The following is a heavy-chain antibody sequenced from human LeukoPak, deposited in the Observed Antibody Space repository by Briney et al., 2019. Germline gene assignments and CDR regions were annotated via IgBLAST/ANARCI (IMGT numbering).Heavy chain of an antibody. Sequence: GGSLRLSCAASGFTFGNYAMSWVRQAPGKGLECVSAISGSGGNTYYADSVKGRFTISRDNSKNTLYLQMNSLRAEDTAVYYCAKSLGRGAFDVWGQGTMVTVSS. CDR1: GFTFGNYA. CDR2: ISGSGGNT. CDR3: AKSLGRGAFDV. J-gene: IGHJ3*01. D-gene: IGHD3-10*01. V-gene: IGHV3-23*01.